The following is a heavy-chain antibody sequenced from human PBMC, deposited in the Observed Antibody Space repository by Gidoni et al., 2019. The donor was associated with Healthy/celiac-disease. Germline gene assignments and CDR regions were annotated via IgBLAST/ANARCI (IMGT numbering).Heavy chain of an antibody. V-gene: IGHV1-8*01. CDR3: ARGDCSSTSCPTLYYYYGMDV. CDR2: MNPNSGNT. CDR1: GYTFTSYD. D-gene: IGHD2-2*01. J-gene: IGHJ6*02. Sequence: QVQLVQSVAEVKKPGASVTVSCKASGYTFTSYDINWVRQATGQGLEWMGWMNPNSGNTGYAQKFQGRVTMTRNTSISTAYMELSSLRSEDTAVYYCARGDCSSTSCPTLYYYYGMDVWGQGTTVTVSS.